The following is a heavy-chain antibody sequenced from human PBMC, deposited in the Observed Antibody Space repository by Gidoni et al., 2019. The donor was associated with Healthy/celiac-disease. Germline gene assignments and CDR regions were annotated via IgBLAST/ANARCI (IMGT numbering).Heavy chain of an antibody. V-gene: IGHV4-59*01. J-gene: IGHJ5*02. CDR1: GGSISSYY. Sequence: QVQLQESGPGLVKPSETLSLTCTVSGGSISSYYWSWIRQPPGKGLEWIGYIYYSGSTNYNPSLKSRVTISVDTSKNQFSLKLSSVTAADTAVYYCARAQIYGGPHDNNWFDPWGQGTLVTVSS. CDR3: ARAQIYGGPHDNNWFDP. D-gene: IGHD4-17*01. CDR2: IYYSGST.